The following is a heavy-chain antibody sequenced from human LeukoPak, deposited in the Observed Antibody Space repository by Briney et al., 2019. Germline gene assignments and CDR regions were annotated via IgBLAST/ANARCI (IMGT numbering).Heavy chain of an antibody. CDR2: INHSGST. Sequence: SETLSLTCAVYGGSFSGYYWSWTRQPPGKGLEWIGEINHSGSTNYNPSLKSRVTISVDTSKNQFSLKLSSVTAADTAVYYCARAAAYDYWGQGTLVTVSS. D-gene: IGHD6-13*01. CDR3: ARAAAYDY. V-gene: IGHV4-34*01. J-gene: IGHJ4*02. CDR1: GGSFSGYY.